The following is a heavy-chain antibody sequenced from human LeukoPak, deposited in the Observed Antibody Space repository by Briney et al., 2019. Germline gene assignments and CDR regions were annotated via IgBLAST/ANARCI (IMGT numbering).Heavy chain of an antibody. CDR1: GFTFSNYW. J-gene: IGHJ4*02. CDR2: IHSDGSST. CDR3: VRDLPLAAPGTTCGD. D-gene: IGHD6-13*01. Sequence: GGSLRLFCTASGFTFSNYWMHWVRQPPGKGLVWVSRIHSDGSSTSYADSVKGRFTISRDNAKNTLFLQMNSLRPEDTAVYYSVRDLPLAAPGTTCGDWGQGTLVTVSS. V-gene: IGHV3-74*01.